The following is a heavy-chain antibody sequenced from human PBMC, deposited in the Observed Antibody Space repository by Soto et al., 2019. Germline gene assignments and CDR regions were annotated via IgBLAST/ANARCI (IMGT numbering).Heavy chain of an antibody. Sequence: SETLSLTCAVYGGSFSGYYWSWIRQPPGKGLEWIGEINHSGSTNYNPSLKSRVTISVDTSKNQFSLKLSSVTAADTAVYYCARGAGFWSGYYSRSSYYYGMDVWGQGTTVT. CDR3: ARGAGFWSGYYSRSSYYYGMDV. V-gene: IGHV4-34*01. J-gene: IGHJ6*02. D-gene: IGHD3-3*01. CDR2: INHSGST. CDR1: GGSFSGYY.